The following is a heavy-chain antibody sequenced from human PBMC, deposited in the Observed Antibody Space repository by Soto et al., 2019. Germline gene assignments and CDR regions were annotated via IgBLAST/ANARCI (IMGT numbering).Heavy chain of an antibody. V-gene: IGHV3-48*01. CDR2: ISSSSSTI. D-gene: IGHD6-13*01. CDR1: GFTFSSYS. CDR3: ARDAPYSSSWYWAYYYYGMDV. Sequence: GGSLRLSCAASGFTFSSYSMNWVRQAPGKGLEWVSYISSSSSTIYYADSVKGRFTISRDNAKNSLYLQMNSLRAEDTAVYYCARDAPYSSSWYWAYYYYGMDVWGQGTTVTVSS. J-gene: IGHJ6*02.